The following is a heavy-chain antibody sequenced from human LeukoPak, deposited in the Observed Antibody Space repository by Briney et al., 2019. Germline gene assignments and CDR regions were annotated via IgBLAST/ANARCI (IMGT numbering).Heavy chain of an antibody. D-gene: IGHD3-10*01. CDR1: GFTFSSYW. CDR2: IRDDGGEI. V-gene: IGHV3-7*01. Sequence: GGSLRLSCEASGFTFSSYWMSWVRQAPGKGLEWVANIRDDGGEIYYVDSVKGRFTISRDNAKSSLFLQMNSLRAEDAAVYYCARDKPRGSYYGSVFDSWGQGTLVTVSS. J-gene: IGHJ4*02. CDR3: ARDKPRGSYYGSVFDS.